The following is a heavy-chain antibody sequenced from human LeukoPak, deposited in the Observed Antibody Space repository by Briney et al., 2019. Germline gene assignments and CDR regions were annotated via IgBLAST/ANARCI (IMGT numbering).Heavy chain of an antibody. D-gene: IGHD2-15*01. J-gene: IGHJ4*02. V-gene: IGHV3-23*01. CDR1: GFTFRSHA. CDR2: ISASADDT. CDR3: HTPPGDY. Sequence: PGGSLRLSCAASGFTFRSHAMSWVRQAPGKGLEWVSAISASADDTSYAGSVRGRFTISRDNSKNTLYLQMNSLRAEDTAVYYCHTPPGDYWGQGTLVTVSS.